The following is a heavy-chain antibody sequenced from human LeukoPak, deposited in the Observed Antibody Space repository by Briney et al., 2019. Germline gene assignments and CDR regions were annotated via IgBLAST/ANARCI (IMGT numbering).Heavy chain of an antibody. CDR3: ARSGGRNLYDS. V-gene: IGHV3-48*03. Sequence: GGSLRLSCAASAFTFSRYEMSWVRQAPGKGLEWVSYISTAGTIYYAESVKGRFTISRDNAKNSLFLQMGSLRAEDTAVYYCARSGGRNLYDSWGQGTLVTVSS. D-gene: IGHD4-23*01. CDR2: ISTAGTI. J-gene: IGHJ4*02. CDR1: AFTFSRYE.